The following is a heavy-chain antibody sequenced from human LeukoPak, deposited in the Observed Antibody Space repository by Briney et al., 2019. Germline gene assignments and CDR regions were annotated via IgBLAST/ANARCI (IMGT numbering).Heavy chain of an antibody. Sequence: SETLSLTCTVPGYSISSGYYWGWIRPPPGKGLEWIGSIYHSGITYYYPSLKSRVTISVDTSKNQFSLKLSSVTAADTAVYYCARTGVATLVDYWGQGTLVTVSS. CDR1: GYSISSGYY. J-gene: IGHJ4*02. CDR2: IYHSGIT. D-gene: IGHD5-12*01. CDR3: ARTGVATLVDY. V-gene: IGHV4-38-2*02.